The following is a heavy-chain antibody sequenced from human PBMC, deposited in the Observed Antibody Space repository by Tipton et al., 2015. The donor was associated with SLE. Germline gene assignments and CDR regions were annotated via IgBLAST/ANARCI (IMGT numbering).Heavy chain of an antibody. CDR3: ARGYPMDH. V-gene: IGHV4-61*09. Sequence: TLSLTCTVSGGSITSGTYYWTWIRQPAGKGLEWIGHISSRGSTNYNPALKSRVTISLDTSKNQLSLRLSSVTAADAAVYYCARGYPMDHWGQGTLVTVSS. J-gene: IGHJ4*02. D-gene: IGHD6-13*01. CDR1: GGSITSGTYY. CDR2: ISSRGST.